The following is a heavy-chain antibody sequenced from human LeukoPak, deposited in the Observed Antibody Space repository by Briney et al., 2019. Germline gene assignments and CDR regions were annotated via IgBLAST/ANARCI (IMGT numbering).Heavy chain of an antibody. CDR3: ARDQYYEYVWGSYRPGNPFDY. D-gene: IGHD3-16*02. CDR2: ISSSSSYI. V-gene: IGHV3-21*01. Sequence: PGGSLRLSCAASGFTFSSYSMNWVRQAPGKGLEWVSSISSSSSYIYYADSVKGRFTISRDNAKNSLYLQMNRLRAEDTAVYYCARDQYYEYVWGSYRPGNPFDYWGQGTLVTVSS. J-gene: IGHJ4*02. CDR1: GFTFSSYS.